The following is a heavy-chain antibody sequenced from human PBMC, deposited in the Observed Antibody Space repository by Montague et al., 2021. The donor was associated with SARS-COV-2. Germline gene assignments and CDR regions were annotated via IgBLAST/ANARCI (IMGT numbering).Heavy chain of an antibody. CDR2: VYYRGST. Sequence: SETLSLTCTVSGDSINSYYWSWIRQPPGKGLEWIGDVYYRGSTNYNPSLETRVTISVDPSKNQFSLKLSSVTAADTAVYYCARGDGWNGFDPWGQGTLVIVSS. D-gene: IGHD5-24*01. V-gene: IGHV4-59*01. CDR1: GDSINSYY. J-gene: IGHJ5*02. CDR3: ARGDGWNGFDP.